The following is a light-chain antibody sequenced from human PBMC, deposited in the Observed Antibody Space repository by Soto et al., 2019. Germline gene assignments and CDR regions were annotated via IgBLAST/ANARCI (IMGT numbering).Light chain of an antibody. V-gene: IGKV3-15*01. CDR1: QSVSSN. CDR2: GAS. Sequence: EIVMTQSPATLSVSPGERATLSCRASQSVSSNLAWYQQKPGQAPRLLIYGASTRATGIPARFSGSGSGTQFTLSICILQSEEVAVYYCQHHNSWPPWTFSQRTKVYIK. CDR3: QHHNSWPPWT. J-gene: IGKJ1*01.